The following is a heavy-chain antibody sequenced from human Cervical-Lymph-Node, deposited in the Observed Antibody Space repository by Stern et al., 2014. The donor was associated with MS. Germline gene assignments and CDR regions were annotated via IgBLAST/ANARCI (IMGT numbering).Heavy chain of an antibody. CDR1: GFSFSSYW. CDR2: INTDGSTT. V-gene: IGHV3-74*02. J-gene: IGHJ4*02. Sequence: EVQLEDSGGGLVQPGGSLRLSCAASGFSFSSYWMHWVRQAPGKGLVWVSNINTDGSTTFYADSVKGRFTISRDNAKDTLYLEMNSLRVEDTAVYYCIITTTVTTRGQGTVVTVSS. D-gene: IGHD4-17*01. CDR3: IITTTVTT.